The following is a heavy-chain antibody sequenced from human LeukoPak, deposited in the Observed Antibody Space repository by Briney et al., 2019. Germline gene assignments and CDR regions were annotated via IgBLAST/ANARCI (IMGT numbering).Heavy chain of an antibody. J-gene: IGHJ6*03. CDR2: INHSGST. Sequence: SETLSLTCAVYGGSFSGYYWSWIRQPPGKGLEWIGEINHSGSTNYNPPLKSRVTISVDTSKNQFSLKLSSVTAADTAVYYCATSGRRGHYNKPPYYYYMDVWGKGTTVTVSS. V-gene: IGHV4-34*01. CDR1: GGSFSGYY. CDR3: ATSGRRGHYNKPPYYYYMDV. D-gene: IGHD3-3*01.